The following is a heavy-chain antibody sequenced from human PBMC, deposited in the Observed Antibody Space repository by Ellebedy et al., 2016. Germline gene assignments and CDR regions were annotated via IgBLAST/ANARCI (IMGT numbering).Heavy chain of an antibody. CDR2: IDPSDSYV. CDR3: ARPTYYDILTGYDAFDF. J-gene: IGHJ3*01. V-gene: IGHV5-10-1*01. CDR1: GFNFITHW. D-gene: IGHD3-9*01. Sequence: GESLKISCKASGFNFITHWINWVRQKPGRGLEWMGNIDPSDSYVNYSPSFEGHVTISADKSISTAYLQWSSLKASDTAMYYCARPTYYDILTGYDAFDFWGQGTMVTVST.